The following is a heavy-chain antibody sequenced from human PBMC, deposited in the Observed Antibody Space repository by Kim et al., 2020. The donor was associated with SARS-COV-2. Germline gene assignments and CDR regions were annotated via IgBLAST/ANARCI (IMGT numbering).Heavy chain of an antibody. Sequence: ASVKVSCKASGYIFTNYYMHWLRQAPGQGLEWMGIINPNDSSTLYAQRFQGRVTFTSDASTSTHYMAVTNLRSEDTAVYFCARDPLPGSGPIDQYYFDHWGQGTLVTVSS. V-gene: IGHV1-46*01. CDR1: GYIFTNYY. J-gene: IGHJ4*02. CDR3: ARDPLPGSGPIDQYYFDH. CDR2: INPNDSST. D-gene: IGHD2-2*01.